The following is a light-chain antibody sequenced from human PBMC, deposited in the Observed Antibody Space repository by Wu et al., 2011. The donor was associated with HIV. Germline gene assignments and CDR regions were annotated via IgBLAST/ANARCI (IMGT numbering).Light chain of an antibody. V-gene: IGKV3-11*01. CDR2: GAS. Sequence: ATLSCRASQSVSSHLAWYQQKPGQAPRLLIYGASNRATDIPARFSASASGTDFTLTISSLEPEDSAIYYCQQLSNWPPISFGQGTRLEIK. CDR3: QQLSNWPPIS. J-gene: IGKJ5*01. CDR1: QSVSSH.